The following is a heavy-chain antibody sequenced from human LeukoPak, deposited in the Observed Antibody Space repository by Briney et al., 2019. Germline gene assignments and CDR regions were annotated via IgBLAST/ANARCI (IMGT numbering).Heavy chain of an antibody. Sequence: SETLSLTCAVYGGSFSGYYWSWIRQPPGKGLEWVGEINHSGSTNYNPSLKSRVTISVDTSKNQFSLKLSSVTAADTAVYYCARGQTYCGGDCYYAYFDHWGQGTLVTVSS. V-gene: IGHV4-34*01. D-gene: IGHD2-21*01. CDR3: ARGQTYCGGDCYYAYFDH. J-gene: IGHJ4*02. CDR1: GGSFSGYY. CDR2: INHSGST.